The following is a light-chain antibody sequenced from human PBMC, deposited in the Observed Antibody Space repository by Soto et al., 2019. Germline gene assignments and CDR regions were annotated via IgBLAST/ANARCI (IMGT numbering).Light chain of an antibody. CDR3: QQSYSTPLT. CDR1: QSISSY. J-gene: IGKJ1*01. V-gene: IGKV1-39*01. CDR2: AAS. Sequence: IQMTQSPSSLSASVGDRVTITCRASQSISSYLNWYQQKPGKAPKLLIYAASSLQSGVPSRFSGSGSGTDFTLTISSMQPEHFATYYCQQSYSTPLTLGQGTKVDIK.